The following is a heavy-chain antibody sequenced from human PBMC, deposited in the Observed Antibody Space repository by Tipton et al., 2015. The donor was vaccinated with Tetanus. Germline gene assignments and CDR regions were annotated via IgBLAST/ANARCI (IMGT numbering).Heavy chain of an antibody. V-gene: IGHV3-21*01. CDR2: INFNSGYI. D-gene: IGHD2-15*01. CDR1: GFTLSSYD. J-gene: IGHJ3*02. CDR3: AKEGCSRCNGDSRFDI. Sequence: SLRLSCAASGFTLSSYDINWVRQAPGKGLEWVSSINFNSGYIYYADSVKGRFTISRDNAKSSLYLQMNSLRVEDTAMYYCAKEGCSRCNGDSRFDIWGQGTKVTVSS.